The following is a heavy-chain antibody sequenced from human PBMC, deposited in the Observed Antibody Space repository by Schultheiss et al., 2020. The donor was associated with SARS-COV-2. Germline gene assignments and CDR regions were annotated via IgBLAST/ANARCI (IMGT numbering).Heavy chain of an antibody. CDR1: GGTFSSYA. Sequence: SVKVSCKASGGTFSSYAISWVRQAPGQGLEWMGGIIPIFGTANYAQKFQGRVTITADKSTSTAYMELSSLRSEDTAVYYCARAADSGYDVTSYYYYYGMDVWGQGTTVTVSS. V-gene: IGHV1-69*06. D-gene: IGHD5-12*01. CDR3: ARAADSGYDVTSYYYYYGMDV. J-gene: IGHJ6*02. CDR2: IIPIFGTA.